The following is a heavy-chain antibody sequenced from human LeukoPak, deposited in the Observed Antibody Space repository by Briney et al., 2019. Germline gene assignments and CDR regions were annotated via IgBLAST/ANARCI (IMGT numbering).Heavy chain of an antibody. CDR1: GGTFSNYA. Sequence: GASVKVCCKASGGTFSNYAVSWVRQAPGQGLEWMGGIIPVFEKPNYARKFQDRVTITADESTATAYMELSSLTSEDTAIYFCASLGHCGETNCYSDFYYMDVWGKGTTVIVSS. CDR2: IIPVFEKP. D-gene: IGHD2-21*01. CDR3: ASLGHCGETNCYSDFYYMDV. V-gene: IGHV1-69*13. J-gene: IGHJ6*03.